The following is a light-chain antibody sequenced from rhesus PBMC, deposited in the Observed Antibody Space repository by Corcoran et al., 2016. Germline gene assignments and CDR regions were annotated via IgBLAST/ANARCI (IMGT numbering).Light chain of an antibody. CDR3: QHGYGTPLT. J-gene: IGKJ4*01. Sequence: DIQMTQSPSSLSTSVGDRVTITCRASENVNNYLHWYQQRPGKAPNLLIYKASTLQSGVPSRFSGSGSGTDYTFTISRLQPEDVATYYWQHGYGTPLTFGGGTKVELK. CDR1: ENVNNY. V-gene: IGKV1-74*01. CDR2: KAS.